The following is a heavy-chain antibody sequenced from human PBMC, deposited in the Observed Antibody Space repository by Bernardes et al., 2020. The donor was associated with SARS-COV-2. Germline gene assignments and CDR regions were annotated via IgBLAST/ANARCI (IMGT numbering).Heavy chain of an antibody. Sequence: GGSLRLSCAASGFTFSSYGMHWVRQAPGKGLEWVAVISNNGNNKYFVDSVKGRFTFSRDNSNNTLYLQMDSLRAEDTAVYYCAKGLSSGSDYVGLDNWGQGTLVTVSS. CDR3: AKGLSSGSDYVGLDN. D-gene: IGHD1-26*01. CDR1: GFTFSSYG. V-gene: IGHV3-33*08. J-gene: IGHJ4*02. CDR2: ISNNGNNK.